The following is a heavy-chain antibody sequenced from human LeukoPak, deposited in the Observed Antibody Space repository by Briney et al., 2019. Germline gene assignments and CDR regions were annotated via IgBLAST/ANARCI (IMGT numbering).Heavy chain of an antibody. V-gene: IGHV4-39*01. CDR3: ARQLAAGNDGFDV. CDR1: GVSIYSSTYY. J-gene: IGHJ3*01. D-gene: IGHD2-15*01. CDR2: IYYNEDT. Sequence: TSETLSLTCSVSGVSIYSSTYYWAWIRQPPGKGLEFIGSIYYNEDTFHNPSLKSRLTISVDTSANLFSLRLTSVTAADTATYYCARQLAAGNDGFDVWGQGTVFTVSS.